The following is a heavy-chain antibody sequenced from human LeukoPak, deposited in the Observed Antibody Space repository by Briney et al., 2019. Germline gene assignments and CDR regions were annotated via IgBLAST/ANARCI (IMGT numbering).Heavy chain of an antibody. J-gene: IGHJ5*02. CDR1: GGSISSPDYH. CDR3: ARGKVPDP. CDR2: IYYSGTT. Sequence: SQTLSLTCSVSGGSISSPDYHWTWIRQPPGKGLEWIGSIYYSGTTFYNPSLKSRLTISLDTSKNKFFLILSSVTVADTAVYYCARGKVPDPWGQGTLVTVSS. D-gene: IGHD1-14*01. V-gene: IGHV4-30-4*08.